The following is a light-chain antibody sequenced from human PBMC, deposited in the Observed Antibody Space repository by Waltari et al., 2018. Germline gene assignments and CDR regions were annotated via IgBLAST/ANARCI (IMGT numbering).Light chain of an antibody. CDR2: EVI. CDR3: CSYAGRGTYV. Sequence: QSALTQPAPVSGTRGRSLTISCTRPTSDVGNYDLVSWYHQPPGKAPKLLICEVIKRPSGVSSRFSGSKSGNTASLTISGLQAEDEADYYCCSYAGRGTYVFGSGTKVTVL. J-gene: IGLJ1*01. CDR1: TSDVGNYDL. V-gene: IGLV2-23*02.